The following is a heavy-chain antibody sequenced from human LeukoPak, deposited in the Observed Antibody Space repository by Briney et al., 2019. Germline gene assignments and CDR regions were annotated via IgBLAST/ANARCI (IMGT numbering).Heavy chain of an antibody. J-gene: IGHJ3*02. Sequence: PSETLSLTCTVSGGSIITRSDYWGWLRQPPGKGLEWVGSIFYSGSTYYNPSLKSRFTISVDTSKNQFSLTLSSVTAADTAVYYCARHDYSNGDPDAFDIWGQGTMVTVSS. CDR2: IFYSGST. CDR3: ARHDYSNGDPDAFDI. V-gene: IGHV4-39*01. D-gene: IGHD4-11*01. CDR1: GGSIITRSDY.